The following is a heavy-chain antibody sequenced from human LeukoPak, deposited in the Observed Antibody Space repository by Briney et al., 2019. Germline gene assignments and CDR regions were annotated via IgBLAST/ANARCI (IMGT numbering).Heavy chain of an antibody. D-gene: IGHD4-17*01. J-gene: IGHJ4*02. V-gene: IGHV3-73*01. CDR2: IRSKANSYAT. Sequence: GGSLRLSCAASGFTFSGSAIHWVRQASGKGLEWVGRIRSKANSYATSSAASVKGGFTISRDDSKNTAYLQMNSLKTEDTAVYYCTRDYGVLFDYWGQGTLVTVSS. CDR3: TRDYGVLFDY. CDR1: GFTFSGSA.